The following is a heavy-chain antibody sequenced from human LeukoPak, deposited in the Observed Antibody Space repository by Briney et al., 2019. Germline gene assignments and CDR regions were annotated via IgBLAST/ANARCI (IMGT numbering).Heavy chain of an antibody. CDR2: IRFDGTNK. Sequence: GGSLRLSCAASGFTFSSHGMHWVRQAPGRGLEWVTFIRFDGTNKYYADSVKGRFTISRDNSKNTLYLQMNSLRAEDTAVYYCAKDSGTSCYKCNYMDVWGKGTTVTVSS. CDR3: AKDSGTSCYKCNYMDV. CDR1: GFTFSSHG. D-gene: IGHD2-2*02. J-gene: IGHJ6*03. V-gene: IGHV3-30*02.